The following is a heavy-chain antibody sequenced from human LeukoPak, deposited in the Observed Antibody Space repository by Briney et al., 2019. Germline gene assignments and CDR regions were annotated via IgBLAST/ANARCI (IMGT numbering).Heavy chain of an antibody. V-gene: IGHV3-53*01. Sequence: GGSLRLSCAASGFTFSSYSMSWVRQAPGKGLEWVSVIYSGGSTYYADSVKGRFTISRDNSKNTLYLQMNSLRAEDTAVYYCVRGDYGDYTLFDYWGQGTLVTVSS. D-gene: IGHD4-17*01. CDR3: VRGDYGDYTLFDY. CDR1: GFTFSSYS. J-gene: IGHJ4*02. CDR2: IYSGGST.